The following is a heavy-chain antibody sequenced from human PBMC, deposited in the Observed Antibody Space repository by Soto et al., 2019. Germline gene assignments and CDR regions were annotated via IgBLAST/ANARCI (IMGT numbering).Heavy chain of an antibody. CDR2: ISYDGSNK. V-gene: IGHV3-30*18. D-gene: IGHD6-19*01. Sequence: PGGSLRLSCAASGFTFSSYGMHWVRQAPGKGLEWVAVISYDGSNKYYADSVKGRFTISRDNSKNTLYLQMNSLRAEDAAVYYCAKDGGYSSGWYFGGEDDYWGQGTLVTVSS. CDR3: AKDGGYSSGWYFGGEDDY. J-gene: IGHJ4*02. CDR1: GFTFSSYG.